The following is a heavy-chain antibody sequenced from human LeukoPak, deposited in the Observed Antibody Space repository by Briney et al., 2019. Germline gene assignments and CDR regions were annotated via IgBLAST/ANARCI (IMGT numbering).Heavy chain of an antibody. Sequence: GGSLRLSCAASGFTFSNYWMHWVRQAPGKGLVWVSRINSDGSDTNYADSVKGRFTISRDNAKNSMYLQMNSLRAEDTAVYYCASTGDPTAVRYYFHYWGQGTLVTVSS. J-gene: IGHJ4*02. CDR3: ASTGDPTAVRYYFHY. CDR1: GFTFSNYW. D-gene: IGHD4-17*01. V-gene: IGHV3-74*01. CDR2: INSDGSDT.